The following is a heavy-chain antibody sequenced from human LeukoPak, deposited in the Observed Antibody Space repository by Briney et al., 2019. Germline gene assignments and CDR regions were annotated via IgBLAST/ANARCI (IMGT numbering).Heavy chain of an antibody. CDR2: ISHSGST. J-gene: IGHJ2*01. V-gene: IGHV4-34*01. CDR3: ARALVRATMVWYFDL. Sequence: PSETLSLTCAVSGGSFSGYYWSWIRQPPGKGLEWIGEISHSGSTSYSPSLKSRVTISVDTSKNQFSLNLSSVTAADTAVYYCARALVRATMVWYFDLWGRGTLVTVSS. D-gene: IGHD5-12*01. CDR1: GGSFSGYY.